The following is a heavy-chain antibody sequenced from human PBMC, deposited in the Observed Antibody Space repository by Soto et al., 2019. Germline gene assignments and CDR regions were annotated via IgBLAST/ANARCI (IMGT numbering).Heavy chain of an antibody. D-gene: IGHD2-15*01. CDR3: MRGGWGDSPIDY. CDR2: INPSNEIT. V-gene: IGHV1-2*02. Sequence: QVQLVQSGAEVKKVGASVKVSCKTSGYTFSAYYVHWARLAPGRVFQWLGWINPSNEITAFSQFFQGSVTMTRDTSTTTVHMELNSLTSDDTAVYYCMRGGWGDSPIDYWGQGTQVTVSS. J-gene: IGHJ4*02. CDR1: GYTFSAYY.